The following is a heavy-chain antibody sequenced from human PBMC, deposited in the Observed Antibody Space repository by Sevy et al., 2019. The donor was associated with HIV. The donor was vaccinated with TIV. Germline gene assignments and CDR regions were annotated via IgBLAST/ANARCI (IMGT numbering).Heavy chain of an antibody. V-gene: IGHV1-18*01. J-gene: IGHJ4*02. D-gene: IGHD3-10*01. CDR1: GYTFTIYG. Sequence: ASVKVSCKASGYTFTIYGISWVRQAPEQGLEWMGWISAYSGNTNYAQNLQGRVTMTTDTSTTTAYMELRSLRFDDTAVYYCARTSSYGSGNYFDYWGQGTLATVSS. CDR2: ISAYSGNT. CDR3: ARTSSYGSGNYFDY.